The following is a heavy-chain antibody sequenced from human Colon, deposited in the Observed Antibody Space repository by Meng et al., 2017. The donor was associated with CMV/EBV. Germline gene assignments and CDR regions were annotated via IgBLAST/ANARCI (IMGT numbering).Heavy chain of an antibody. D-gene: IGHD3-22*01. CDR1: YAFPSFG. J-gene: IGHJ4*02. CDR3: VRESSDHYDPIGYPHY. Sequence: YAFPSFGIGWVRQVPGQGLGWVGWISAYSSDTHYPQKFQGRLTMTADTSTSKAYMDLRSLKSDETAVYYCVRESSDHYDPIGYPHYWGQGTLVTVSS. V-gene: IGHV1-18*01. CDR2: ISAYSSDT.